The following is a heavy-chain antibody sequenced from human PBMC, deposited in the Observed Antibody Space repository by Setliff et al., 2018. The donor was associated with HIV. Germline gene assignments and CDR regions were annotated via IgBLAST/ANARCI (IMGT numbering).Heavy chain of an antibody. CDR1: GGSINNAFYY. D-gene: IGHD2-15*01. CDR2: IFYDGRT. Sequence: PSETLSLTCTVSGGSINNAFYYWNWIRQHPGKGLEWIGSIFYDGRTHYSPSLKSRFIILIDTSKNQFSLRLNSVTAADTAVYYCARDFSGFGSWGRGTLVTVSS. V-gene: IGHV4-31*03. CDR3: ARDFSGFGS. J-gene: IGHJ4*02.